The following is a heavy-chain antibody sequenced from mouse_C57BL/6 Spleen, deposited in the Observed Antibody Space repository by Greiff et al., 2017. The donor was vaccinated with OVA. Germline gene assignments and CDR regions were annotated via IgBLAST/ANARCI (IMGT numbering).Heavy chain of an antibody. D-gene: IGHD2-2*01. CDR1: GYSITSGYY. CDR2: ISYDGSN. V-gene: IGHV3-6*01. J-gene: IGHJ3*01. CDR3: ARDGYFAY. Sequence: DVKLQESGPGLVKPSQSLSLTCSVTGYSITSGYYWNWIRQFPGNKLEWMGYISYDGSNNYNPSLKNRISITRDTSKNQFFLKLNSVTTEDTATYYCARDGYFAYWGQGTLVTVSA.